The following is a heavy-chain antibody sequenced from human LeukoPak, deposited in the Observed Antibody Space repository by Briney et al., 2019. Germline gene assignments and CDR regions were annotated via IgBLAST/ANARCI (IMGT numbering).Heavy chain of an antibody. CDR3: ARGLAVDGTSS. D-gene: IGHD6-19*01. Sequence: PSETLSLTCAVYGGSFSGYYWSCFRQPPRRGLEWFGEINHRGSTNYNPSLNSRGTISVDTSKNQFFLKLSPETAAATAVYYWARGLAVDGTSSWGQGTLVTVSS. CDR1: GGSFSGYY. J-gene: IGHJ4*02. V-gene: IGHV4-34*01. CDR2: INHRGST.